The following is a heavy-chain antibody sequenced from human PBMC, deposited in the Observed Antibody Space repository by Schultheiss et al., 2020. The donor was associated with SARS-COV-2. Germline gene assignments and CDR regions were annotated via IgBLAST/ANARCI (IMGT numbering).Heavy chain of an antibody. J-gene: IGHJ4*02. V-gene: IGHV4-4*07. CDR2: IYTSGST. CDR1: GGSISSYY. CDR3: ASSNYGSGSYSFYFDY. Sequence: SETLSLTCTVSGGSISSYYWSWIRQPAGKGLEWIGRIYTSGSTNYNPSFKSRVTISADTSKNQLSLKLSSVTAADTAVYYCASSNYGSGSYSFYFDYWGQGTLVTVSS. D-gene: IGHD3-10*01.